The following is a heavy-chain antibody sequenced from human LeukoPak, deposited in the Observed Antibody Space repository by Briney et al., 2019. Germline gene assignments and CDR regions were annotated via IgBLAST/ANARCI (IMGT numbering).Heavy chain of an antibody. D-gene: IGHD6-6*01. Sequence: ASVKVSCKASGGTFSSYAISWVRQAPGQGLEWMGGIIPIFGTANYAQKFQGRVTITTDGSTSTAYMELSSLRSEDTAVYYCASRGYSSSSVPKYYFDYWGQGTLVTVSS. CDR3: ASRGYSSSSVPKYYFDY. CDR1: GGTFSSYA. J-gene: IGHJ4*02. CDR2: IIPIFGTA. V-gene: IGHV1-69*05.